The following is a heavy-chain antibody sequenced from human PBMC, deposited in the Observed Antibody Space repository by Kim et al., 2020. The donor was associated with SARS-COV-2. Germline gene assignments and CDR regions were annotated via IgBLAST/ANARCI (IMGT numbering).Heavy chain of an antibody. Sequence: GGSLRLSCAASGLTLSNHWMHWVRQTPGKGLVWVSAINTDASITTYAESVKGRFTISRDNAKNTPYLQMNRLRAEDTAVYYCGRGVYYGIDVRGQGTTVT. CDR3: GRGVYYGIDV. CDR1: GLTLSNHW. J-gene: IGHJ6*01. CDR2: INTDASIT. V-gene: IGHV3-74*01.